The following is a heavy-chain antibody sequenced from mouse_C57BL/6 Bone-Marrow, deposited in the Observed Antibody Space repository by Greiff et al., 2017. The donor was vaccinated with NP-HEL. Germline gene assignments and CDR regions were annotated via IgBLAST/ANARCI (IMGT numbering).Heavy chain of an antibody. Sequence: VQLQQSGPVLVKPGASVKMSCKASGYTFTDYYMNWVKQSHGKSLEWIGVINPYNGGTSYNQKFKGKATLTVDKSSSTAYMELNSLTSEDSAVYYCARGGYYPYWYFDVWGTGTTVTVSS. CDR1: GYTFTDYY. CDR2: INPYNGGT. V-gene: IGHV1-19*01. J-gene: IGHJ1*03. D-gene: IGHD2-3*01. CDR3: ARGGYYPYWYFDV.